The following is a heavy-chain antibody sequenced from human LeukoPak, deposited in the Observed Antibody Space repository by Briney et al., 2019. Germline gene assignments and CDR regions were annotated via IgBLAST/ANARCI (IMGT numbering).Heavy chain of an antibody. Sequence: PSETLSLTCTVSGGSISSSSYYWGWSRQPPGKGREWIGSIYYSGSTYYDPSLKSRVTISVDTSKNQFSLKLNSVTAADTAVYYCARLAVAAGCSDYGGEGTLVTVSS. CDR2: IYYSGST. J-gene: IGHJ4*02. D-gene: IGHD2-15*01. CDR3: ARLAVAAGCSDY. CDR1: GGSISSSSYY. V-gene: IGHV4-39*01.